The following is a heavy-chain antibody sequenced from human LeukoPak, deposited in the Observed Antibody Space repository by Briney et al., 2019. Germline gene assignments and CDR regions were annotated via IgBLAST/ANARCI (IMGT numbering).Heavy chain of an antibody. V-gene: IGHV3-23*01. CDR2: ISATGGRT. Sequence: PGGSLRLSCVASGFSFSTYAMSWVRQAPGKSLEWVSSISATGGRTYYADSVQGRFAISRDDSRNTLYLQMSSLRAEDTAVYYCAKQLGYCSDGSCYFPYWGQGTLVTVSS. J-gene: IGHJ4*02. CDR1: GFSFSTYA. D-gene: IGHD2-15*01. CDR3: AKQLGYCSDGSCYFPY.